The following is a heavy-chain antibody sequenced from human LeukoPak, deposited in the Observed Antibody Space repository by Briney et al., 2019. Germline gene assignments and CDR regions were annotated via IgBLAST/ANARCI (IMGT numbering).Heavy chain of an antibody. CDR3: ARVWDYDILTGLTTDFDY. Sequence: GGSLRLSCAASGFTFSSYWMHWVRQAPGKGLVWVSRINSDGSSTSYADSVKGRFTISRDNAKNTLYLQMNSLRAEDTAVYYCARVWDYDILTGLTTDFDYWGQGTLVTVSS. D-gene: IGHD3-9*01. V-gene: IGHV3-74*01. J-gene: IGHJ4*02. CDR2: INSDGSST. CDR1: GFTFSSYW.